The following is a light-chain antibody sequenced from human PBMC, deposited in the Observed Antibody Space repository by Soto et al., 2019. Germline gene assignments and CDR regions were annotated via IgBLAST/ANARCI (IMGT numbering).Light chain of an antibody. J-gene: IGKJ4*01. Sequence: DIQMTQSPSSLSASVGDRVTITCRASQGIRNDLGWYQQKPGKAPKRLIFAASSLQSGVPSRCSGSGFGRELTLPISSLQPEDFATYYGLQPNTYPLTFGGGTKVEI. CDR3: LQPNTYPLT. CDR2: AAS. V-gene: IGKV1-17*01. CDR1: QGIRND.